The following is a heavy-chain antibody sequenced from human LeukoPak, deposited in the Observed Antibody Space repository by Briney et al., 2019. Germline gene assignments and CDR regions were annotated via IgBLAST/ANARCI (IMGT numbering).Heavy chain of an antibody. V-gene: IGHV4-59*01. J-gene: IGHJ4*02. CDR3: AREAESKYYFDY. D-gene: IGHD6-19*01. CDR1: GGSLRSYY. Sequence: SETLSLTCTISGGSLRSYYWSWIRQPPGKGLEWIGYIYYSGSTNYNPSLKSRVTISVDTSKNQFSLKLSSVTAADTAVYYCAREAESKYYFDYWGQGALVTVSS. CDR2: IYYSGST.